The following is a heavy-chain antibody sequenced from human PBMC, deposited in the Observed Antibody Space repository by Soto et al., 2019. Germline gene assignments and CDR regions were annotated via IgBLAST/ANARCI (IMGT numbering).Heavy chain of an antibody. J-gene: IGHJ4*02. D-gene: IGHD6-19*01. CDR1: GFTFSSYA. CDR3: AKGMAVAGNFDY. Sequence: GGSLRLSCAASGFTFSSYAMSWVRQAPGKGLERVSAISGSGGSTYYADSVKGRFTNSRDNSKNTLYLQMNSLRAEDTAVYYCAKGMAVAGNFDYWGQGTLVTVSS. CDR2: ISGSGGST. V-gene: IGHV3-23*01.